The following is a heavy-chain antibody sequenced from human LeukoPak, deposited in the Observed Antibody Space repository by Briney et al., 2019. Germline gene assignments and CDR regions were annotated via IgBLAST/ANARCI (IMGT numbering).Heavy chain of an antibody. CDR1: GGSFSGYY. Sequence: SETLSLTCDVYGGSFSGYYWSWIRQPPGKGLEWIGEINHSGSTNYNPSLKSRVTISVDTSKNQFSLKLSSVTAADTAVYYCARVTMIVVVNWFDPWGQGTLVTVSS. V-gene: IGHV4-34*01. CDR3: ARVTMIVVVNWFDP. D-gene: IGHD3-22*01. J-gene: IGHJ5*02. CDR2: INHSGST.